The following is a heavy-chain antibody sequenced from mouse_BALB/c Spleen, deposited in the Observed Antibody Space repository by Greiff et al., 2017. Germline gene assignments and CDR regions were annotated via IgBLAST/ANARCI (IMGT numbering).Heavy chain of an antibody. V-gene: IGHV1S81*02. Sequence: VQLQQSGAELMTPGASVKISCKATGYTFSSYWIEWVKQRPGHGLEWIGEINPSNGRTNYNEKFKSKATLTVDKSSRTAYMQLSSLTSEDSAVYYGSRERSDYWGQGTTLTVSS. CDR1: GYTFSSYW. CDR2: INPSNGRT. CDR3: SRERSDY. J-gene: IGHJ2*01.